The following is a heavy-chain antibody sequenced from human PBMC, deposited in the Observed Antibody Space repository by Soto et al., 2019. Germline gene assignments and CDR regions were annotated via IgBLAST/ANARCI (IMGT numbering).Heavy chain of an antibody. CDR2: INTHNGNT. D-gene: IGHD3-10*01. V-gene: IGHV1-18*01. CDR3: TREGSAPYYYYGMDA. CDR1: GYTYTTYG. Sequence: ASVKVSCTASGYTYTTYGISWVRQAPGQGLEWLGWINTHNGNTNYAQNLQGRVIMTADTSTSTAYMELRSLRSDDTAIYYCTREGSAPYYYYGMDAWGQGTTVTV. J-gene: IGHJ6*02.